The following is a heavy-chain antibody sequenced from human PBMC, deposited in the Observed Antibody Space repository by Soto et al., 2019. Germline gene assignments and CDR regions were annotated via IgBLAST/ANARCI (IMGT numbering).Heavy chain of an antibody. J-gene: IGHJ4*02. CDR3: ARDRGGFQLDY. CDR2: IWYDGSNK. CDR1: GFTFSSYG. Sequence: GGSLRLSCAASGFTFSSYGMHWVRQAPGKGLEWVAVIWYDGSNKYYADSVKGRFTISRDNSKNTLYLQMNSLRAEDTAVYYCARDRGGFQLDYWGQGTLVTVSS. D-gene: IGHD2-15*01. V-gene: IGHV3-33*01.